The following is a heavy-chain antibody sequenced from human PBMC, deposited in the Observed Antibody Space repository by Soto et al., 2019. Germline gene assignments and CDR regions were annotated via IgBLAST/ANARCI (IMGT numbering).Heavy chain of an antibody. D-gene: IGHD6-6*01. V-gene: IGHV1-46*01. Sequence: QLQLVQSGAEVKKPGASVKVSCRASGYTFISYYMHWVRQAPGQGLEWMGIINPSADSTSYAQKFQGRVTMTRDTSTSTVYMELRSLRSEDTAVYYCARPGLYSSSSRGMDVWGQGTTVTVSS. CDR3: ARPGLYSSSSRGMDV. J-gene: IGHJ6*02. CDR2: INPSADST. CDR1: GYTFISYY.